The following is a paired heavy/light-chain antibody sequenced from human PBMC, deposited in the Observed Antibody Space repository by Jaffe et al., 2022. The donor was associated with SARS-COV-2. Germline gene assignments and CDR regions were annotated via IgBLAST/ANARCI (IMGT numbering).Light chain of an antibody. V-gene: IGKV3-15*01. CDR3: QQYNNWPIT. CDR1: QSVNSN. CDR2: GAS. J-gene: IGKJ5*01. Sequence: EKVMTQSPATLSVSPGERATLSCRASQSVNSNLAWFQQKPGQAPRLLIYGASARATGIPARFSGSGSGTEFTLTISSLQSEDFAVYYCQQYNNWPITFGQGTRLEIK.
Heavy chain of an antibody. CDR2: ITGGGDST. CDR3: ANHRWELTYYYYYMDV. D-gene: IGHD1-26*01. CDR1: GFTFSTYA. Sequence: EVQLVESGGGLVQPGGSLRLSCAASGFTFSTYAMSWVRQAPGKGLEWVSSITGGGDSTYYADSVTGRFTISRDNSKNTLYLQMNSLRAEDTAIYYCANHRWELTYYYYYMDVRGKGTTVTVSS. J-gene: IGHJ6*03. V-gene: IGHV3-23*04.